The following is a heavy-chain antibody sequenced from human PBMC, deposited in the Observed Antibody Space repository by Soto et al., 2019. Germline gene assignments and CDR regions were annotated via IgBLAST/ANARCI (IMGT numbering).Heavy chain of an antibody. CDR2: ISGSGGST. CDR1: GFTFSSYA. CDR3: SNGNNSSGWKGDAFDI. J-gene: IGHJ3*02. D-gene: IGHD6-25*01. Sequence: GGSLRLSCAASGFTFSSYAMSWVRQAPGKGLEWVSAISGSGGSTYYADSVKGRFTISRDNSKNTLYLQMNSLRPEDTAVSDCSNGNNSSGWKGDAFDIWGQGTMVTVSS. V-gene: IGHV3-23*01.